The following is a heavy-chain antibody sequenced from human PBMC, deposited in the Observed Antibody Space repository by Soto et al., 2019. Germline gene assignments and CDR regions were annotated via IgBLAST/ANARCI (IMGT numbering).Heavy chain of an antibody. V-gene: IGHV3-23*01. CDR3: AKDSGLGYCSGGSCYNPGYFQH. J-gene: IGHJ1*01. D-gene: IGHD2-15*01. CDR1: GFTFSSYA. Sequence: GGSLRLSCAASGFTFSSYAMSWVRQAPGKGLEWVSAISGSGGSTYYADSVKGRLTISRDNSKNTLYLQMNSLRAEDTAVYYCAKDSGLGYCSGGSCYNPGYFQHWGQGTLVTVSS. CDR2: ISGSGGST.